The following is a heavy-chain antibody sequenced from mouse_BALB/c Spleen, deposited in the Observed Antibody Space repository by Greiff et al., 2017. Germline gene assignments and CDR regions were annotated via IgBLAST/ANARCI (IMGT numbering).Heavy chain of an antibody. CDR3: AREGDWYVSSYARYAMDY. J-gene: IGHJ4*01. V-gene: IGHV1-9*01. Sequence: VQLQQSGAELMKPGASVKISCKATGYTFSSYWIEWVKQRPGHGLEWIGEILPGSGSTNYNEKFKGKATFTADTSSNIAYMQLSSLTSEDSAVYYCAREGDWYVSSYARYAMDYWGQGTSVTVSS. CDR2: ILPGSGST. CDR1: GYTFSSYW. D-gene: IGHD1-1*01.